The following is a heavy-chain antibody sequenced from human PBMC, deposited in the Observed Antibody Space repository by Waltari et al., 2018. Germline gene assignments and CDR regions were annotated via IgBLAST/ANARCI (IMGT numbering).Heavy chain of an antibody. CDR3: ARDPGPIVGAPDF. V-gene: IGHV1-2*02. D-gene: IGHD1-26*01. CDR1: GYTFTDYH. Sequence: QVQLVQSGTEVKKPGASVRVSCQASGYTFTDYHLHWVRQTPGQGFAWMGWINTKNGDTGYEQNFLGRGTMTRDTSINTAYMDLRGLRSDDAAVYFCARDPGPIVGAPDFWGQGTLVTVSS. J-gene: IGHJ4*02. CDR2: INTKNGDT.